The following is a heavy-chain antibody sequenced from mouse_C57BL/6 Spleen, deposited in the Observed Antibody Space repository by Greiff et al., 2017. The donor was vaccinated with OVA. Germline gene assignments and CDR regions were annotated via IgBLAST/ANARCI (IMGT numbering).Heavy chain of an antibody. CDR2: INPGSGGT. CDR1: GYAFTNYL. V-gene: IGHV1-54*01. CDR3: ARRKATASGNYFDY. D-gene: IGHD1-2*01. J-gene: IGHJ2*01. Sequence: VKLMESGAELVRPGPSVKVSCKASGYAFTNYLIEWVKQRPGQGLEWIGVINPGSGGTNYNEKFKGKATLTADKSSSTAYMQLSSLTSEDSAVYFCARRKATASGNYFDYWGQGTTLTVSS.